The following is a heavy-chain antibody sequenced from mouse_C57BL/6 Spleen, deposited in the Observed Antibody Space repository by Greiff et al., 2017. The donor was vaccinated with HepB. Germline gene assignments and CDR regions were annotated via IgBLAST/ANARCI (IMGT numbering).Heavy chain of an antibody. CDR1: GYTFTSYW. D-gene: IGHD2-2*01. CDR2: IDPSDSYT. CDR3: AREMVTIDY. J-gene: IGHJ2*01. V-gene: IGHV1-59*01. Sequence: VQLQQPGAELVRPGTSVKLSCKASGYTFTSYWMHWVKQRPGQGLEWIGVIDPSDSYTNYNQKFKGKATLTADTSSSTAYMQLSSLTSEDSAVYYCAREMVTIDYWGQGTTLTVSS.